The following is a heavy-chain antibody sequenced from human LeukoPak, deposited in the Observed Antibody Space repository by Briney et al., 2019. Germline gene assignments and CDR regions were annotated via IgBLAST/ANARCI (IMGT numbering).Heavy chain of an antibody. CDR3: AKSQRLWFGGNDAFHI. CDR1: GFTFSNYG. Sequence: PGGSLRLSCAASGFTFSNYGVSWVRQATGKGLEWVSGVSGSGRTTYFADSVKGRFTISRDNSKNTVYLQMDSLRAEDTAVYYCAKSQRLWFGGNDAFHIWGQGTMVTVSS. V-gene: IGHV3-23*01. CDR2: VSGSGRTT. D-gene: IGHD3-10*01. J-gene: IGHJ3*02.